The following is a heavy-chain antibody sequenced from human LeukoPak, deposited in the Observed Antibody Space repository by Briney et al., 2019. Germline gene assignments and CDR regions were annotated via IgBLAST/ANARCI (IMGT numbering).Heavy chain of an antibody. Sequence: PSETLSLTCTVSGYSISSGYYWGWIRQPPGKGLEWIGSIYHSGSTYYNPSLKSRVTISVDTSKNQFSLKLSSVTAADTAVYYCAATEQLERSPFDYWGQGTLVTVSS. V-gene: IGHV4-38-2*02. CDR3: AATEQLERSPFDY. CDR1: GYSISSGYY. J-gene: IGHJ4*02. CDR2: IYHSGST. D-gene: IGHD6-13*01.